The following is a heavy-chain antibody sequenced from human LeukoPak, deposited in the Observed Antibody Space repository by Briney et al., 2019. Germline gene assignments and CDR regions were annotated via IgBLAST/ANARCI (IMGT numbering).Heavy chain of an antibody. CDR2: INPNSGGT. CDR3: AREMFYYDSSGPLDY. J-gene: IGHJ4*02. V-gene: IGHV1-2*02. Sequence: ASVKVSCKASGYTFIGYYMHWVRQASGQGLEWMGWINPNSGGTNYAQKFQGRVTMTRDTSISTAYMELSRLRSDDTAVYYCAREMFYYDSSGPLDYWGQGTLVTVSS. D-gene: IGHD3-22*01. CDR1: GYTFIGYY.